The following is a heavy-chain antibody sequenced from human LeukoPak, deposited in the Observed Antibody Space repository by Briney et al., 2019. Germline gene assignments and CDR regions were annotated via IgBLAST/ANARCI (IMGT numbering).Heavy chain of an antibody. CDR1: GFTFSSYN. D-gene: IGHD1-7*01. V-gene: IGHV3-48*04. Sequence: GGSLRLSCAASGFTFSSYNMNWVRQAPGKGLEWVSYISPSSSRIDYAASVRGRFTISRDNAKSSLYLQMNSLSTDDTPVYYCARMNYVSSGWGAPFDDWGQGTLVTVSS. J-gene: IGHJ4*02. CDR3: ARMNYVSSGWGAPFDD. CDR2: ISPSSSRI.